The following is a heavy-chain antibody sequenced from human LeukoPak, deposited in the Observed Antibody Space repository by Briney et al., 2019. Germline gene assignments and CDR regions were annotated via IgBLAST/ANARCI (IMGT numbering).Heavy chain of an antibody. CDR2: IIPIFGTA. CDR1: GGTFSSYA. D-gene: IGHD4-17*01. J-gene: IGHJ6*02. V-gene: IGHV1-69*13. CDR3: ARADYGDSDYDYYYYGMDV. Sequence: SVKVSCKASGGTFSSYAISWVRQAPGQGLEWMGGIIPIFGTANYAQKFQGRVTITADESTSTAYMELSSLRSEDTAVYYCARADYGDSDYDYYYYGMDVWGQGTTVTASS.